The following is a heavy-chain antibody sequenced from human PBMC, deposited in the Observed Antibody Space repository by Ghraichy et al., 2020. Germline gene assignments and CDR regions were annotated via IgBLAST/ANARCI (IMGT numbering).Heavy chain of an antibody. CDR1: GFTFSIYW. V-gene: IGHV3-7*03. CDR2: IFQDGSLK. J-gene: IGHJ4*02. Sequence: GGSLRLSCAASGFTFSIYWMTWVRQAPGKGLEWVANIFQDGSLKYYVDSVKGRFTISKDDAKNSLYLQMNSLRAEDTAVYYCAISEGYMVRAYWGQGTLVTVSS. CDR3: AISEGYMVRAY. D-gene: IGHD3-10*01.